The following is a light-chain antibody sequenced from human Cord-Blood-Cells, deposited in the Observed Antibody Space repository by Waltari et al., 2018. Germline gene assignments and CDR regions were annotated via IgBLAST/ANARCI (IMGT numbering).Light chain of an antibody. Sequence: QSALTQPASVSGSPGQSITISCTGTSSYVGSYNLVPLYQQHPGKAPKLMIYEVSKRPSGVSNRFSGSKSGNTASLTISGLQAEDEADYYCCSYAGSSTFYVFGTGTKVTVL. CDR2: EVS. J-gene: IGLJ1*01. CDR3: CSYAGSSTFYV. CDR1: SSYVGSYNL. V-gene: IGLV2-23*02.